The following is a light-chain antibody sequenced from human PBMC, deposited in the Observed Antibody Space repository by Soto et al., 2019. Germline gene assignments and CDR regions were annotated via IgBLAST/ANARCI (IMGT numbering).Light chain of an antibody. CDR1: SSDVGGYNY. Sequence: QSALTQPASVSGSPGQSITISCTGTSSDVGGYNYVSWYQQHPGKAPKLMIYDVSNRPSGVSNRFSGSKSGNTASLTISGLQAEDEAVYYCSSYTSSSPHVVFGGGTKVTVL. CDR3: SSYTSSSPHVV. CDR2: DVS. J-gene: IGLJ2*01. V-gene: IGLV2-14*01.